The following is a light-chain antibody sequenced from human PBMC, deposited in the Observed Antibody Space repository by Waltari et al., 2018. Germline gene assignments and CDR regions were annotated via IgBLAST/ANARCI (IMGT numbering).Light chain of an antibody. V-gene: IGLV1-40*01. J-gene: IGLJ2*01. CDR2: DNT. Sequence: LTPPPSLSGAPGHRVTISCTGSSSDIGSFVVNWYQHRPGSVPRLLIYDNTHRPSGVPDRFSASKSDTSASLDIAGLQPDDEADYYCQSYDNTGRGSVLIGGGTRLTVL. CDR3: QSYDNTGRGSVL. CDR1: SSDIGSFV.